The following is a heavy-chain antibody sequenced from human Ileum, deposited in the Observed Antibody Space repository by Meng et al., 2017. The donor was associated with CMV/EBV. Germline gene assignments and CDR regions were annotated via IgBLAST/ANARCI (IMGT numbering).Heavy chain of an antibody. CDR2: ITQSGTTGT. D-gene: IGHD3-10*01. J-gene: IGHJ4*02. V-gene: IGHV4-34*01. CDR3: ARGLASGWPDY. Sequence: QVQAPQVGAGVLKPSGTLYLPCATYGGSFRRYYRPCSRQSPGKELEWNGEITQSGTTGTTNNPSLKSRVTLSVDTSNSQFSLKMTSVTAADTAVYYCARGLASGWPDYWGQGTLVTVSS. CDR1: GGSFRRYY.